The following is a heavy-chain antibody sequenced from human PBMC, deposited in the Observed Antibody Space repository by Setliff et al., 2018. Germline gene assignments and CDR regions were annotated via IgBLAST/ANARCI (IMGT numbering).Heavy chain of an antibody. CDR1: GFSFSDNY. D-gene: IGHD3-16*01. CDR2: IYHNGNT. V-gene: IGHV4-59*01. Sequence: SETLRLSCAASGFSFSDNYMSWIRQPPGKGLEWIGYIYHNGNTNFNPSLRSRVNMSVDTSNNQFVLNLKAVTAADTAVYYCARDRTAYTYGLDVWGQGTTVTVSS. J-gene: IGHJ6*02. CDR3: ARDRTAYTYGLDV.